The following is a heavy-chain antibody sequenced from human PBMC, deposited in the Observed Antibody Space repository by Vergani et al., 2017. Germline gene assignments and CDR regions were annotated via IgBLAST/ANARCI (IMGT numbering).Heavy chain of an antibody. CDR2: TRPHEDGA. V-gene: IGHV3-30*02. Sequence: QVQLVESGGGVVQPGGSMRLSCSASGRTLSSYGVHWVRQAPGRGLESVTFTRPHEDGAFYSASVRGRFTVSRDNSKNTLYLEMNRLNVDDTAIYYCGKTQGTVVGPWWFDPWGQGTPVTVSS. CDR3: GKTQGTVVGPWWFDP. D-gene: IGHD2-2*01. CDR1: GRTLSSYG. J-gene: IGHJ5*02.